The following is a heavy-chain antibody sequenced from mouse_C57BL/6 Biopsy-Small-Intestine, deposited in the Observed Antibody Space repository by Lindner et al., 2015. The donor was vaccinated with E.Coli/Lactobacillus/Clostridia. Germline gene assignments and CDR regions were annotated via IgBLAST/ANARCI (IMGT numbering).Heavy chain of an antibody. CDR3: ARSAYGNYGYFDV. D-gene: IGHD2-1*01. V-gene: IGHV1-82*01. CDR1: GYAFSSSW. J-gene: IGHJ1*03. CDR2: IYPGDGDT. Sequence: VQLQESGPELVKPGASVKISCKASGYAFSSSWMNWVKQRPGKGLEWIGRIYPGDGDTNYNGKFQGKATLTADESSNTVYMQLSSLISEDSAVYLCARSAYGNYGYFDVWGTGTTVPVSS.